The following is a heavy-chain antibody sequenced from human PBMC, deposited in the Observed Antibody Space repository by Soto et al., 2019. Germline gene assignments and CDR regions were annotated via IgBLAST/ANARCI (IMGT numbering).Heavy chain of an antibody. D-gene: IGHD6-13*01. CDR1: GYTFTSYY. J-gene: IGHJ6*02. Sequence: ASVKVSCKASGYTFTSYYMHWVRQAPGQGLEWMGIINPSGGSTSYAQKFQGRVTMTRDTSTSTVYMELSSLRSEDTAVYYCARSQIAAAGHYYYGMDVWGQGTTVTVSS. CDR2: INPSGGST. V-gene: IGHV1-46*01. CDR3: ARSQIAAAGHYYYGMDV.